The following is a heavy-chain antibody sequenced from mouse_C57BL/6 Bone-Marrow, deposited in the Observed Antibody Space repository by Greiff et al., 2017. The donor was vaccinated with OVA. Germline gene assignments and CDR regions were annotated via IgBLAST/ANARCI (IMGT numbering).Heavy chain of an antibody. V-gene: IGHV10-1*01. J-gene: IGHJ4*01. D-gene: IGHD2-14*01. CDR3: VRHYRAMDY. CDR2: IRSKSNNYAT. CDR1: GFSFNTYA. Sequence: DVKLVESGGGLVQPKGSLKLSCAASGFSFNTYAMNWVRQAPGKGLEWVARIRSKSNNYATYYADSVKDRFTISRDDSESMLYLQMNNLKTEDTAMYYCVRHYRAMDYWGQGTSVTVSS.